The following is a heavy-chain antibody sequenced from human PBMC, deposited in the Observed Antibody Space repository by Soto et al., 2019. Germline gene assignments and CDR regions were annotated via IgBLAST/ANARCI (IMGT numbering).Heavy chain of an antibody. CDR1: GYTFTGYY. J-gene: IGHJ6*02. V-gene: IGHV1-2*04. CDR3: ARERMATIPYYYYGMDV. CDR2: INPNSGGT. Sequence: GASVKVSCKASGYTFTGYYMHWVRQAPGQRLEWMGWINPNSGGTNYAQKFQGWVTMTRDTSISTAYMELSRLRSDDTAVYYCARERMATIPYYYYGMDVWGQGTTVTVSS. D-gene: IGHD5-12*01.